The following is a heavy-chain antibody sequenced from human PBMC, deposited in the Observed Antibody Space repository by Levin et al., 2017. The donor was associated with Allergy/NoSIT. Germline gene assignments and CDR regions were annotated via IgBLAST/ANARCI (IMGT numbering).Heavy chain of an antibody. D-gene: IGHD5-18*01. Sequence: PGGSLRLSCAASGFTFDDYAMHWVRQAPGKGLEWVSGISWNSGSIGYADSVKGRFTISRDNAKNSLYLQMNSLIAEDTALYYCAKDISMTGYSYGWDYWGQGTLVTVSS. CDR2: ISWNSGSI. J-gene: IGHJ4*02. CDR3: AKDISMTGYSYGWDY. V-gene: IGHV3-9*01. CDR1: GFTFDDYA.